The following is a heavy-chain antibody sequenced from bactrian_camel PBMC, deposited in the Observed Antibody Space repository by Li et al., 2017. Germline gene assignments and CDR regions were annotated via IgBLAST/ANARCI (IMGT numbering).Heavy chain of an antibody. Sequence: HVQLVESGGGLVQPGGSLRLSCAASGITFSNYYMSWVRQAPGKGLQWVSSINGRGTSTYYSDSMKGRFTISRNIAKNTVYLQMSSLKSEDTALYYCAAGPWYTDEYNYWGQGTQVTVS. J-gene: IGHJ4*01. CDR2: INGRGTST. D-gene: IGHD6*01. V-gene: IGHV3-2*01. CDR3: AAGPWYTDEYNY. CDR1: GITFSNYY.